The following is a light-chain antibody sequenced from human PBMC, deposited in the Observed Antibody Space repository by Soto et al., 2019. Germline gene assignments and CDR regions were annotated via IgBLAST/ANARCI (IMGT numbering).Light chain of an antibody. CDR3: QQYNKWPPYT. Sequence: EIVMTQSPANLSVSPGERATLSCRASQSVSSNFAWYQQKPGQGPRLLIYGASTRATGIPARFSGSGSGTEFTLTISSLQSEDFAVYYCQQYNKWPPYTFGQGTKVEFK. CDR1: QSVSSN. J-gene: IGKJ2*01. V-gene: IGKV3-15*01. CDR2: GAS.